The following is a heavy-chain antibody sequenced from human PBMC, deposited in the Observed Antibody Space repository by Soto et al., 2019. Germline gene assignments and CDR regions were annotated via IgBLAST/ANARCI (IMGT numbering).Heavy chain of an antibody. CDR1: GGTFSSYA. D-gene: IGHD5-18*01. J-gene: IGHJ4*02. V-gene: IGHV1-69*12. CDR3: ARYRYGYSYFDY. Sequence: QVQLVQSGAEVKKPGSSVKVSCKASGGTFSSYAISWVRQAPGQGLEWMGGIIPFFGTANYAQKFQGRLTITADESRSTAYMERSSLRSEDTAVYYCARYRYGYSYFDYWGQGTLVTVSS. CDR2: IIPFFGTA.